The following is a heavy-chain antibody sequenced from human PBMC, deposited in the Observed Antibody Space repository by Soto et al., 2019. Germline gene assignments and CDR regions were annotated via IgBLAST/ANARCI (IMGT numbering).Heavy chain of an antibody. D-gene: IGHD1-7*01. CDR1: GFSLGTSGEG. CDR2: LYWDGDK. CDR3: AHRKRTITVATCFDY. Sequence: QITLRESGPTLVKPTQTLTLTCTFSGFSLGTSGEGVGWIRQPPRKALEWLATLYWDGDKRYSPSLRSRLTISKDTSESQVVLTMTNMDAADTATYFCAHRKRTITVATCFDYWGLGSLVTVSS. J-gene: IGHJ4*02. V-gene: IGHV2-5*02.